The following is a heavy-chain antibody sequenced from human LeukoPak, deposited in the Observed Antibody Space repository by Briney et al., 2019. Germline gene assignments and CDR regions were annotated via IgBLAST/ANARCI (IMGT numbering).Heavy chain of an antibody. CDR2: IKGDGSST. Sequence: GGSLRLSCAAPGFTLNDYWMHWVRQAPGKGLVRVSRIKGDGSSTTYADSVKGRFTISRDNAKNTLYLQMNSLRAEDTAVYYCARDLSYSLEYWGQGTLVTVSS. D-gene: IGHD3-10*01. CDR3: ARDLSYSLEY. V-gene: IGHV3-74*01. J-gene: IGHJ4*02. CDR1: GFTLNDYW.